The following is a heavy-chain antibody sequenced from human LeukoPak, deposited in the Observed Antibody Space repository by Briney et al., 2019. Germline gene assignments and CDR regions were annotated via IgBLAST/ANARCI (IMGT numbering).Heavy chain of an antibody. D-gene: IGHD3-22*01. J-gene: IGHJ4*02. CDR2: ISGSGGST. CDR1: GFTFSSYA. CDR3: AKASAMIVVVSKHFDY. V-gene: IGHV3-23*01. Sequence: GGSLRLSCAASGFTFSSYAMSWVRQAPGKGLEWVSAISGSGGSTYYADSVKGRFTISRDNSKNTLYLQMNSLRAEDTAVYYCAKASAMIVVVSKHFDYWGQGTLVTASS.